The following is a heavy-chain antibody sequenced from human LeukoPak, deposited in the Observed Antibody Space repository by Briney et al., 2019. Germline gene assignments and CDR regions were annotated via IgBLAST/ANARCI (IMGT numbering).Heavy chain of an antibody. D-gene: IGHD5-12*01. CDR3: ARHGRSGYSIDWPALDY. V-gene: IGHV4-59*08. CDR2: IYYSGST. CDR1: GGSISSYY. J-gene: IGHJ4*02. Sequence: SETLSLTCTVSGGSISSYYWSWVRQPPGKGLEWIGYIYYSGSTNYNPSLKSRATISVDTSNNQFSLKLSSVTAADTAVYYCARHGRSGYSIDWPALDYWGQGTLLTVSS.